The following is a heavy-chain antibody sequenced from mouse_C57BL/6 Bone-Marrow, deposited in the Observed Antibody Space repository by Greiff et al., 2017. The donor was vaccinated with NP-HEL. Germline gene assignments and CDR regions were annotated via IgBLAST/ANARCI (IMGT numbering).Heavy chain of an antibody. V-gene: IGHV1-61*01. CDR1: GYTFTSYW. D-gene: IGHD4-1*01. CDR2: IYPSDSET. CDR3: ARGLGRREYYFDY. Sequence: QVQLQQPGAELVRPGSSVKLSCKASGYTFTSYWMDWVKQRPGQGLEWIGNIYPSDSETHYNQKFKDKATLTVDKSSSTAYMQLSSLTSEDSAVYDWARGLGRREYYFDYWGQGTTLTVSS. J-gene: IGHJ2*01.